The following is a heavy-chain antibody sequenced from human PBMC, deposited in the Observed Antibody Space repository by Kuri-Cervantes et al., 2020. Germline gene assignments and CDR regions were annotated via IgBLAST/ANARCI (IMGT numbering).Heavy chain of an antibody. D-gene: IGHD6-19*01. J-gene: IGHJ4*02. Sequence: ASVKVSCKASGYTFTSYDINWVRQATGQGLEWMGWMNPNSGNTGYTQKFQGRVTMTTDTSTSTAYMELRGLRSDDTAVYYCARATQSYSSGWYKDLDYWGQGTLVTVSS. CDR1: GYTFTSYD. V-gene: IGHV1-8*01. CDR3: ARATQSYSSGWYKDLDY. CDR2: MNPNSGNT.